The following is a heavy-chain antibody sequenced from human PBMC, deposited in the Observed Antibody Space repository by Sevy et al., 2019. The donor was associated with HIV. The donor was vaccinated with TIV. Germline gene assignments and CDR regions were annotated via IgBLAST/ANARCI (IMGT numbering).Heavy chain of an antibody. Sequence: GSLRLSCAASGFSFDDYTMHWVRQVPGKGLEWVSLINWDGGSIYYSDSVKGRFTISRDNGKKSLYLQMNSLRTEDTALYYCARGRPFDAFDVWGQGTMVTV. J-gene: IGHJ3*01. CDR3: ARGRPFDAFDV. V-gene: IGHV3-43*01. CDR2: INWDGGSI. CDR1: GFSFDDYT.